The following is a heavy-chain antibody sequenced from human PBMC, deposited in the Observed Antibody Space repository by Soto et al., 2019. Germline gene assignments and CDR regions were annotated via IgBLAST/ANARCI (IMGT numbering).Heavy chain of an antibody. J-gene: IGHJ3*02. CDR2: IFYSGST. CDR1: GGSISSYY. CDR3: ARVSGYSYGYDAFDI. D-gene: IGHD5-18*01. V-gene: IGHV4-59*01. Sequence: QVQLQESGPGLVKPSETLSLTCTVSGGSISSYYWSWIRQPPGKGLDWIGYIFYSGSTNYNPSLKSRVTISVDTSKNQFSRKLSSVTAADTAVYYCARVSGYSYGYDAFDIWGQGTMVTVSS.